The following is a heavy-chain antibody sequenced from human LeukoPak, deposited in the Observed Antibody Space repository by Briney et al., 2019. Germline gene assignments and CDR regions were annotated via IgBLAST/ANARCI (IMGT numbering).Heavy chain of an antibody. D-gene: IGHD3-9*01. CDR1: GFTFSSYW. CDR2: IKQDGSEK. Sequence: PGGSLRLSCAASGFTFSSYWMSWVRQAPGKGLEWVANIKQDGSEKYYVDSVKGRFTISRDNAKNSLYLQMNSLRAEDTAVYYCARELRTPYDILGRGNAFDIWGHGTMVTVSS. J-gene: IGHJ3*02. V-gene: IGHV3-7*01. CDR3: ARELRTPYDILGRGNAFDI.